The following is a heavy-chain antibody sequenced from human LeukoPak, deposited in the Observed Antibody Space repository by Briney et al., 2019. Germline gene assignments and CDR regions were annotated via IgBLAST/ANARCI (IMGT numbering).Heavy chain of an antibody. V-gene: IGHV3-30*18. Sequence: GRSLTLSCGAAGFIFSNYVMHWARQAPGKGLEWVASTSYNGVNKFYADSVKGRFTISRDNSKSTLYLQMDSLRVEDTAVYYCAKDWGFQFNSGSYCEFWGQGALVTVSS. J-gene: IGHJ4*02. D-gene: IGHD3-10*01. CDR1: GFIFSNYV. CDR2: TSYNGVNK. CDR3: AKDWGFQFNSGSYCEF.